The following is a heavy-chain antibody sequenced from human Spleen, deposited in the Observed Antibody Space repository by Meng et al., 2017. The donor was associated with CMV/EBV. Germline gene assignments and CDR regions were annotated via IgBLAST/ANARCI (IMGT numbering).Heavy chain of an antibody. V-gene: IGHV1-69*05. CDR2: IFPTFATT. CDR1: RTFRSFS. D-gene: IGHD2-2*01. Sequence: RTFRSFSITWVRQAPGQGLEWMGGIFPTFATTNYAQKFQGRVTITTDESTRIVYMELNSLRSEDTAVYYCVRGVVPAAIKGNWFDPWGPGTLVTVSS. CDR3: VRGVVPAAIKGNWFDP. J-gene: IGHJ5*02.